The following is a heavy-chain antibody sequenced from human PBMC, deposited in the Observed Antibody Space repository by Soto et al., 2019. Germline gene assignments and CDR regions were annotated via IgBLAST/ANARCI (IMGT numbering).Heavy chain of an antibody. CDR3: ARDALGYCSGGSCYINY. Sequence: GGSLRLSCAASGFTFSSYSMNWVRQAPGKGLEWVSYISSSSSTIYYADSVKGRFTISRDNAKNSLYLQMNSLRAEDTAVYYCARDALGYCSGGSCYINYWGQGTLVTVSS. V-gene: IGHV3-48*01. D-gene: IGHD2-15*01. CDR1: GFTFSSYS. CDR2: ISSSSSTI. J-gene: IGHJ4*02.